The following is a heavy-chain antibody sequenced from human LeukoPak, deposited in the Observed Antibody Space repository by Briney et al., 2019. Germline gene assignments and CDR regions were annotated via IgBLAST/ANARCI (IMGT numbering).Heavy chain of an antibody. CDR2: VSAYNGNT. V-gene: IGHV1-18*01. CDR1: GYTFTSYG. Sequence: ASVKVSCKASGYTFTSYGISWVRQAPGQGLEWMGWVSAYNGNTNYAQKLQGRVTMTTDTSTSTAYMELRSLRSDDTAVYHCARVYSGTKPLDVWGKGTTVTVSS. CDR3: ARVYSGTKPLDV. J-gene: IGHJ6*04. D-gene: IGHD1/OR15-1a*01.